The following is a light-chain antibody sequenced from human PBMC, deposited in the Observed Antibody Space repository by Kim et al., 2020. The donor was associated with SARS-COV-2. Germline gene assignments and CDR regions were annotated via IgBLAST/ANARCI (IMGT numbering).Light chain of an antibody. CDR2: AAS. J-gene: IGKJ1*01. Sequence: GDRVTITCRASQGITNSLAWYQQIPGKVPQFLTYAASALQSGVPSRFSGSGSGRDFNLTISSLQPEDVATYYCQQYNSAPWTSGQGTKV. V-gene: IGKV1-27*01. CDR1: QGITNS. CDR3: QQYNSAPWT.